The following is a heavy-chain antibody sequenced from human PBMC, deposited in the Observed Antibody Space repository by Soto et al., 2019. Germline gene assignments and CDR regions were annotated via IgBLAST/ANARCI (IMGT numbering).Heavy chain of an antibody. V-gene: IGHV1-69*02. Sequence: QVQLVQSGAEVKKPGSSVKVSCKASGGTFSSYTISWVRQAPGQGLEWMGRITPILGIANYAQKFQGRVTITAHKATSTAYMEPSSLRSEDTAVYYCASELYLRSQVMDVWGQGTTVTVSS. CDR3: ASELYLRSQVMDV. CDR2: ITPILGIA. J-gene: IGHJ6*02. CDR1: GGTFSSYT. D-gene: IGHD1-7*01.